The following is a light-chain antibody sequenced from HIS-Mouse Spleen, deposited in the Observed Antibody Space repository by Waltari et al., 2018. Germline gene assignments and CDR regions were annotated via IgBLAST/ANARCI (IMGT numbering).Light chain of an antibody. CDR1: SSYVGGYYY. CDR2: DVS. Sequence: QSALTQPRSVSGSPGQSVTISCTGTSSYVGGYYYVSRYQHHPGKAPQLMIYDVSKRPSGVPDRFSGSKSGNTASLTISGLQAEDEADYYCCSYAGSYTVVFGGGTKLTVL. CDR3: CSYAGSYTVV. V-gene: IGLV2-11*01. J-gene: IGLJ2*01.